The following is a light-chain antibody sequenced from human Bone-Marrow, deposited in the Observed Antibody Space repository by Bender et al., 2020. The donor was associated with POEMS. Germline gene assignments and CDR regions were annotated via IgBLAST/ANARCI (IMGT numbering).Light chain of an antibody. CDR2: EVS. J-gene: IGLJ3*02. CDR3: CSYAGSWV. V-gene: IGLV2-23*02. CDR1: SSDVGTYNL. Sequence: QSALTQPASVSESPGQSITISCTGTSSDVGTYNLVSWYQQHPGKAPKLMIYEVSKRPSEVSKRFSGSKSGNTASLTISGDEAEDEADYYCCSYAGSWVFGGGTKLTVL.